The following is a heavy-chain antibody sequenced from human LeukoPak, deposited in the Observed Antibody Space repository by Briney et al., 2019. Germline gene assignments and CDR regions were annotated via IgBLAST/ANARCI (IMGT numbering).Heavy chain of an antibody. Sequence: PGRSLRLSCAASGFTFSSYAMHWVRQAPGKGLEWVAVISYDGSNKYYADSVKGRFTISRDNSKNTLYLQMNSLRAEDTAVYYCAREYYYYGSGSLPFDYWGQGTLVTVSS. CDR3: AREYYYYGSGSLPFDY. CDR1: GFTFSSYA. D-gene: IGHD3-10*01. CDR2: ISYDGSNK. J-gene: IGHJ4*02. V-gene: IGHV3-30-3*01.